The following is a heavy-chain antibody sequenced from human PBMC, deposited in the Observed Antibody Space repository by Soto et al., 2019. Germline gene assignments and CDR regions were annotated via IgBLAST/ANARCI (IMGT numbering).Heavy chain of an antibody. CDR3: ARGQRFSDWFDP. CDR2: VYSSGGT. Sequence: PETLSLTCSVSGGSMSSYYWTWIRQPAGKGLEWIGRVYSSGGTHYNSSLKSRVTISLDTSKNQFSLRLISVTAADTAVYYCARGQRFSDWFDPWGQGTLVT. V-gene: IGHV4-4*07. D-gene: IGHD3-3*01. CDR1: GGSMSSYY. J-gene: IGHJ5*02.